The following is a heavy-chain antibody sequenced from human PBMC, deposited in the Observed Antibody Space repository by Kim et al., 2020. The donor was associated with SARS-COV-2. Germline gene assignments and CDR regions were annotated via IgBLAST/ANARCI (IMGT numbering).Heavy chain of an antibody. V-gene: IGHV3-66*01. Sequence: GGSLRLSCAASGFTVSSNYMSWVRQAPGKGLEWVSVIYSGGSTYYADSVKGRFTISRDNSKNTLYLQMNSLRAEDTAVYYCARGVGITIFGVPHYYYYYGMDVWGQGTTVTVSS. CDR1: GFTVSSNY. CDR2: IYSGGST. J-gene: IGHJ6*02. D-gene: IGHD3-3*01. CDR3: ARGVGITIFGVPHYYYYYGMDV.